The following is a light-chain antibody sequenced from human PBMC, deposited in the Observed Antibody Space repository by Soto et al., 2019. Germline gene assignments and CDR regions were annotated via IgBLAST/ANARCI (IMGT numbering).Light chain of an antibody. Sequence: DIVMTQSPDSLAVSLGESATISCNSSQSVLYSSNNRNYLAWYQQKPRQPPNLLIYRASTRESGVPDRFSGSGSGTDFTLTISSLQAEDVEVYYCQQYYSTTADLGGGTKVYIK. CDR3: QQYYSTTAD. V-gene: IGKV4-1*01. J-gene: IGKJ4*01. CDR1: QSVLYSSNNRNY. CDR2: RAS.